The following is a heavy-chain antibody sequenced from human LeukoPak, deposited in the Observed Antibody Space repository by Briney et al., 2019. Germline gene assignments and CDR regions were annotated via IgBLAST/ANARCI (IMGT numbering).Heavy chain of an antibody. D-gene: IGHD3-10*01. CDR1: GGSISGTGNY. CDR3: ASGRSGSFGY. CDR2: IWDSGST. J-gene: IGHJ4*02. Sequence: SETLSLTCTVSGGSISGTGNYWGWIRQPPGKGLEWIGSIWDSGSTNYNPSLKSRVTLSIDASKNQFSLQLSSVSAADTAVCYCASGRSGSFGYWGQGTLVTVSS. V-gene: IGHV4-39*07.